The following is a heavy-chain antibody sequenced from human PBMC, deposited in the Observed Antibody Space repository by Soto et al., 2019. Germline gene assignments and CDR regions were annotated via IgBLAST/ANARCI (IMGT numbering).Heavy chain of an antibody. V-gene: IGHV3-23*01. CDR3: AKDPLGYCSGGSCSPDY. CDR2: ISGSGGST. Sequence: GGSLRLSCAASGFTFSSYAMSWVRQAPGKGLEWVSAISGSGGSTYYADSVKGRFTISRDNSKNTLYLQMNSLRAEDTAVYYCAKDPLGYCSGGSCSPDYWGQGTLVTVSS. J-gene: IGHJ4*02. D-gene: IGHD2-15*01. CDR1: GFTFSSYA.